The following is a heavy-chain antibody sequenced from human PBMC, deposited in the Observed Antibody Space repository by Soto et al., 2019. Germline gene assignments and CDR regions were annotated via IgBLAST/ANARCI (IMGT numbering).Heavy chain of an antibody. J-gene: IGHJ4*02. V-gene: IGHV3-21*01. CDR1: GFTFSSYS. CDR2: ISSSSSYI. CDR3: ARDALNRGYLDY. Sequence: PGGSLRLSCAASGFTFSSYSMNWVRQAPGKGLEWVSSISSSSSYIYYADSVKGRFTISRDNAKNSLYLQMNSLRAEDTAVYYCARDALNRGYLDYWGQGTLVTVSS. D-gene: IGHD3-22*01.